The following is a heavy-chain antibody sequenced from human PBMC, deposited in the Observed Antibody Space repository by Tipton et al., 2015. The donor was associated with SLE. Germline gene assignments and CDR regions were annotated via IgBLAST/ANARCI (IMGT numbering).Heavy chain of an antibody. D-gene: IGHD3-3*01. CDR2: IYYSGST. Sequence: TLSLTCTVSGGSISSYYWSWIRQPPGKGLEWIGYIYYSGSTNYNPSLKSRVTISVDTSKNQFSLKLSSVTAADTAVYYCARELYDFWSGYLYYFDYWGQGTLVTVSS. CDR3: ARELYDFWSGYLYYFDY. CDR1: GGSISSYY. J-gene: IGHJ4*02. V-gene: IGHV4-59*12.